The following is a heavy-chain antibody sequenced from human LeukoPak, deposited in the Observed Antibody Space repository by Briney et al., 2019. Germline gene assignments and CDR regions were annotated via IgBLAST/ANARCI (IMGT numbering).Heavy chain of an antibody. D-gene: IGHD2-21*02. CDR1: GFTFTSYW. Sequence: GGSLKLSCAASGFTFTSYWMTWVHQAPGKGLEWVANTKHDGSERYYVDSVKGRFTISRDNVKNSLFLQMDSLRAEDTAVYYCARGGLYGDYYFDYWGQGTLVTVTS. J-gene: IGHJ4*02. CDR3: ARGGLYGDYYFDY. CDR2: TKHDGSER. V-gene: IGHV3-7*04.